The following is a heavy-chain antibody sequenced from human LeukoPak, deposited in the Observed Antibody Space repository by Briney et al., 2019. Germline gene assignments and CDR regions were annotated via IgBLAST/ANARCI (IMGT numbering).Heavy chain of an antibody. V-gene: IGHV3-73*01. CDR2: IRSKPHSYAT. J-gene: IGHJ3*02. CDR1: GFTFSGSA. CDR3: TRHGGRDYYDSTEDAFDI. D-gene: IGHD3-22*01. Sequence: GGSLRLSCAASGFTFSGSAMHWVRQTAGKGLEWVGRIRSKPHSYATAYAASVKGRFTISRDDSKNMAYLQMNSLKTEDTAVYYCTRHGGRDYYDSTEDAFDIWGQGTMVTVSS.